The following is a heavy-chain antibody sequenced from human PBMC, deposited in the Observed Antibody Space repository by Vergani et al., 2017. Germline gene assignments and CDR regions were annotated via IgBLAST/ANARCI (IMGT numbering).Heavy chain of an antibody. J-gene: IGHJ3*02. CDR1: GFTFSSYA. Sequence: EVQLLESGGGLVQPGGSLRLSCAASGFTFSSYAMSWVRQASGKGLEWVGRIRSEANSYATAYAASVKGRFTISRDDSKNTAYLQMNSLKTEDTAVYYCTTYCSGGSCYSYAFDIWGQGTMVTVSS. CDR3: TTYCSGGSCYSYAFDI. CDR2: IRSEANSYAT. D-gene: IGHD2-15*01. V-gene: IGHV3-73*01.